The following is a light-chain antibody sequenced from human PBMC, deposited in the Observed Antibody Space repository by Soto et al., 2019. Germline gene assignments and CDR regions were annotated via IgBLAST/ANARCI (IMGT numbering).Light chain of an antibody. CDR1: SSNIGAGYA. Sequence: QSVLTQPPSVSGAPGQRVTISCTGSSSNIGAGYAVHWYQQLPGTAPKLLISDNNNRPSGVPDRFSGSKSGTSASLAITGLQAEDEADYYCQSYDHSQDWDVVFCGGTTLTVL. CDR2: DNN. V-gene: IGLV1-40*01. J-gene: IGLJ2*01. CDR3: QSYDHSQDWDVV.